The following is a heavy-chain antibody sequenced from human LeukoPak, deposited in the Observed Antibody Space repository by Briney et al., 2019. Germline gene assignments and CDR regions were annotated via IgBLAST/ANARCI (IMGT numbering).Heavy chain of an antibody. CDR2: INPNSGGT. V-gene: IGHV1-2*06. D-gene: IGHD5-18*01. Sequence: ASVKVSCKASGYTFTGYYMHWVRQAPGQGLEWMGRINPNSGGTNYAQKFQGRVTMTRDTSTSTAYMELRSLRSDDTAVYYCARDYTAMVQGLIDYWGQGTLVTVSS. J-gene: IGHJ4*02. CDR3: ARDYTAMVQGLIDY. CDR1: GYTFTGYY.